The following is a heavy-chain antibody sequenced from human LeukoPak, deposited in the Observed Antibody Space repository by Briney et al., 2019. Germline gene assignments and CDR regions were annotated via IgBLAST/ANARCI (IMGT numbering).Heavy chain of an antibody. V-gene: IGHV1-69*04. J-gene: IGHJ4*02. CDR3: ARDLDNTCYFDY. CDR2: IIPILGIA. CDR1: GGTFSSYA. Sequence: ASVKVSCKASGGTFSSYAISWVRQAPGQGLEWMGRIIPILGIANYAQKFQGRATITADKSTSTAYMELSSLRSEDTAVYYCARDLDNTCYFDYWGQGTLVTVSS. D-gene: IGHD1-1*01.